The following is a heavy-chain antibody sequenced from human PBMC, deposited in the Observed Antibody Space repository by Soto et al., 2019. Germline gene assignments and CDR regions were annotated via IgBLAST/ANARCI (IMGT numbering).Heavy chain of an antibody. CDR1: GYTFTSYY. CDR3: AREYCTNGVCPDINWFDP. J-gene: IGHJ5*02. Sequence: ASVKVSCKASGYTFTSYYMHWVRQAPGQGLEWMGIINPSGGSTSYAQKFQGRVTMTRDTSTSTVYMELSSLRSEDTAVYYCAREYCTNGVCPDINWFDPWGQGTLVTVSS. CDR2: INPSGGST. D-gene: IGHD2-8*01. V-gene: IGHV1-46*03.